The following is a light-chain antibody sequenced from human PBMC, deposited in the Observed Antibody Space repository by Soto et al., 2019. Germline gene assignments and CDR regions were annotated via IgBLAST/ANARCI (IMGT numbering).Light chain of an antibody. V-gene: IGLV1-44*01. Sequence: QSVLTQPPSASGTPGQRVTISCSGGSSNIGINTVNWYQQLPGTAPKVLIYTDNQRPSGVPDRFSGSKSGNTASLTVSGLQAEDEADYYCSSYAGSSTYVFGTGTKLTVL. J-gene: IGLJ1*01. CDR3: SSYAGSSTYV. CDR1: SSNIGINT. CDR2: TDN.